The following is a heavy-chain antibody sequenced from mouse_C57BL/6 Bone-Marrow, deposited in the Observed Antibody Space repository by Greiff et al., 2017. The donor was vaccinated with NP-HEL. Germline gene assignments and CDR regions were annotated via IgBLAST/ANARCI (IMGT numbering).Heavy chain of an antibody. CDR2: IDPSDSYT. D-gene: IGHD3-3*01. CDR1: GYTFTSYW. J-gene: IGHJ1*03. Sequence: VQLQQPGAELVRPGTSVKLSCKASGYTFTSYWMHWVKQRPGQGLEWIGVIDPSDSYTNYNQKFKGKATLTVDTSSSTAYMQLSSLTSEDSAVYYCASPRDEYCDVWGTGTTVTVSS. V-gene: IGHV1-59*01. CDR3: ASPRDEYCDV.